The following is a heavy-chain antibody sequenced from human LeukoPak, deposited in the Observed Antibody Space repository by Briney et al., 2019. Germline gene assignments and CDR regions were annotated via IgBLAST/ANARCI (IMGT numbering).Heavy chain of an antibody. CDR1: EFTFRNYW. CDR2: IKQDGSEK. D-gene: IGHD2-15*01. Sequence: GGSLRLSCAASEFTFRNYWMGWVRHTPGKGLEWVANIKQDGSEKYYVDSVKGRFTISRDNAKNSLYLQMNSLRAEDTAVYYCARHYCSGGSCYRGELDYWGQGTLVTVSS. J-gene: IGHJ4*02. CDR3: ARHYCSGGSCYRGELDY. V-gene: IGHV3-7*01.